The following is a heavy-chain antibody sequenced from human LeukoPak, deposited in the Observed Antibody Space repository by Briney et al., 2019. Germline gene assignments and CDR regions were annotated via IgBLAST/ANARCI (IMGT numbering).Heavy chain of an antibody. CDR1: GGSFSGYY. V-gene: IGHV4-34*01. CDR2: INHSGST. Sequence: ASETLSLTCAVYGGSFSGYYWSWIRQPPGKGLEWIGEINHSGSTNYNPSLKSRVTISEDTSKNQFSLKLSSVTAADTAVYYCATLTGVVVPAAWGYYMDVWGRGTTVTVSS. D-gene: IGHD2-2*01. J-gene: IGHJ6*03. CDR3: ATLTGVVVPAAWGYYMDV.